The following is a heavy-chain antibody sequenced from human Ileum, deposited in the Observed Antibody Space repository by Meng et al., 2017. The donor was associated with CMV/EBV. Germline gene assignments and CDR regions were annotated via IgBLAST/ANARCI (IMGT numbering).Heavy chain of an antibody. CDR3: AKDNYPNRGSWFDP. V-gene: IGHV3-74*01. CDR2: INGDGTST. D-gene: IGHD1-26*01. CDR1: GFTFSSYW. J-gene: IGHJ5*02. Sequence: GESLKISCAASGFTFSSYWMHWVRQVPGKGLVWVSRINGDGTSTSYADSVKGRFTVSRDNAKNTLYLEMNSLRTEDTAIYYCAKDNYPNRGSWFDPWGQGTLVTVSS.